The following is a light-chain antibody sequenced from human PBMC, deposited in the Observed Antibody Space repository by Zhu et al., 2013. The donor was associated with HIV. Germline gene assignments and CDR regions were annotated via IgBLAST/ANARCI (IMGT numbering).Light chain of an antibody. CDR3: SSYTINTLQL. CDR2: EVS. CDR1: SSDIGSYNL. V-gene: IGLV2-14*02. Sequence: HSALTQPASVSGSPGQSITISCSGTSSDIGSYNLVSWYQHHPGKAPKLMIYEVSKRPSGVSNRFSGSKSGNTASLTISGLQAEDEGDYYCSSYTINTLQLFGGGTKVTVL. J-gene: IGLJ3*02.